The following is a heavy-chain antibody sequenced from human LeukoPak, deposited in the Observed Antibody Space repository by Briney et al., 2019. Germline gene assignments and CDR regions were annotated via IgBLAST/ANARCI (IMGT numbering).Heavy chain of an antibody. J-gene: IGHJ4*02. V-gene: IGHV3-30*04. CDR2: ISHDVKTT. CDR3: VKEAYYGWGSSPTFYFDY. Sequence: GGSLRLSCVASGFSFSDSVIHWVRPAPGKGLEWVAVISHDVKTTYYADSAKGRFTISRDNSRNTVFLRMNRLRPEDTAVYYCVKEAYYGWGSSPTFYFDYWGQGTRVTVSS. D-gene: IGHD3-10*01. CDR1: GFSFSDSV.